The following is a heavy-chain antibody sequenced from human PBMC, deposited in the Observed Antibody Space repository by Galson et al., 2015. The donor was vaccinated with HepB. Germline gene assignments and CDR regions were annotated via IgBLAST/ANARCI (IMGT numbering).Heavy chain of an antibody. V-gene: IGHV4-39*01. D-gene: IGHD6-19*01. CDR2: IYYSGST. CDR3: ARTHSSGWFFDY. CDR1: GGSISSSSYY. Sequence: SETLSLTCTVSGGSISSSSYYWGWIRQPPGKGLEWIGSIYYSGSTYYNPSLKSRVTISVDTSKNQFSLKLSSVTAADTAVYYCARTHSSGWFFDYWGQGTLVTVSS. J-gene: IGHJ4*02.